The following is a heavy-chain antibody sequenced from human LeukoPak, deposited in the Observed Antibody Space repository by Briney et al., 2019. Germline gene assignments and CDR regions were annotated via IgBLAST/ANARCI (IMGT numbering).Heavy chain of an antibody. Sequence: SETLSLTCAVYGGSFSGYYWSWIRQPPGKGLEWIGEINHSGSTNYNPSLKSRVTISVDTSRNQFSLKLSSVTAADTAVYYCARGPNYGGNSKDFDYWGQGTLVTVSS. D-gene: IGHD4-23*01. J-gene: IGHJ4*02. CDR1: GGSFSGYY. V-gene: IGHV4-34*01. CDR2: INHSGST. CDR3: ARGPNYGGNSKDFDY.